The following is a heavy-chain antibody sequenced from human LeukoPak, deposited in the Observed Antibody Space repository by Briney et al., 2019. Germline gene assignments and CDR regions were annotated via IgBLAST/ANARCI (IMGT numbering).Heavy chain of an antibody. CDR2: IYYSGST. CDR1: GGSISSSSYY. D-gene: IGHD3-22*01. V-gene: IGHV4-39*01. Sequence: PSETLSLTCTVSGGSISSSSYYWGWIRQPPGKGLEWIGSIYYSGSTYYNPSLKSRVTISVDTSKNQFSLKLSSVTAADTAVYYCARPGDSSGYWSYWGQGTLVTVSP. CDR3: ARPGDSSGYWSY. J-gene: IGHJ4*02.